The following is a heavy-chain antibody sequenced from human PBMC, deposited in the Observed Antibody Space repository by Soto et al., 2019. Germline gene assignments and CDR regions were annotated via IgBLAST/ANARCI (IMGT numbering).Heavy chain of an antibody. CDR2: IKGKVDGGAT. V-gene: IGHV3-15*01. D-gene: IGHD3-16*01. Sequence: EVQLVESGGNLVNPGGSLRLSCATSGLTFSGAWLSWVRQAPGKGLEWVGRIKGKVDGGATDYAAPVKGRFVISRDYSKDPLYLQINSLKTEDTAVYFCTTDVTGAYGGDYWGQGTLVTVSS. J-gene: IGHJ4*02. CDR3: TTDVTGAYGGDY. CDR1: GLTFSGAW.